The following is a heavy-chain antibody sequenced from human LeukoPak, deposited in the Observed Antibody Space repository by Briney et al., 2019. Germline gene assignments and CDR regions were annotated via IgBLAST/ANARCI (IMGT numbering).Heavy chain of an antibody. Sequence: SETLSLTCTVSGGSISSYYWSWIRQPPGKGLEWIGSIYYSGSTYYNPSLKSRVTISVDTSKNQFSLKLSSVTAADTAVYYCARGPPDCTNGVCYYYYYYMDVWGKGTTVTVSS. J-gene: IGHJ6*03. CDR2: IYYSGST. CDR3: ARGPPDCTNGVCYYYYYYMDV. CDR1: GGSISSYY. D-gene: IGHD2-8*01. V-gene: IGHV4-39*07.